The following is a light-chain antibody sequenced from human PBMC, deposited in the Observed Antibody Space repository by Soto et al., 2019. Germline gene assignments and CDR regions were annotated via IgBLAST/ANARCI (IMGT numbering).Light chain of an antibody. CDR1: SGDIGTYNL. Sequence: QSALTQPASVSGSPGQSITISCTGTSGDIGTYNLVSWYQQYPSRAPKLIIFEGNKRPSGVSGRFSASKSGNTASLAISVLQAEDEADYHCCSYAGRSTLICGGGTKLTVL. CDR3: CSYAGRSTLI. CDR2: EGN. V-gene: IGLV2-23*01. J-gene: IGLJ2*01.